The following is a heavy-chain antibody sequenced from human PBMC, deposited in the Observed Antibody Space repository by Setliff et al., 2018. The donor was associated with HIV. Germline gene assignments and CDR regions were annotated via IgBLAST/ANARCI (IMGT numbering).Heavy chain of an antibody. V-gene: IGHV1-69*13. CDR3: ARGEKRFLEWLPLDYYYYYYMDV. J-gene: IGHJ6*03. D-gene: IGHD3-3*01. CDR1: GGTFSSYA. CDR2: IIPILGSA. Sequence: SVKVSCKSSGGTFSSYAISWVRQAPGQGLEWMGGIIPILGSANYAQKFQGRVTITADESTSTAYMELSSLRSEDTAVYYCARGEKRFLEWLPLDYYYYYYMDVWGKGITVTVSS.